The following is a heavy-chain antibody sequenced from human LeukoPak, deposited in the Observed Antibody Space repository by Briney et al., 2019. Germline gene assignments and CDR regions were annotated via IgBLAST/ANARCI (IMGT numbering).Heavy chain of an antibody. CDR2: IAYDGSNN. CDR1: GFTFSDYG. D-gene: IGHD3-22*01. Sequence: GGSLRLSCAAFGFTFSDYGMHWVRQPPGKGLEWVAVIAYDGSNNYYADSVKGRFTISRDNSKNTLYLQLNSLRAEDTAVYHCARESYYYDSSGYQRSLPGDYWGQGTLVTVSS. V-gene: IGHV3-30*03. CDR3: ARESYYYDSSGYQRSLPGDY. J-gene: IGHJ4*02.